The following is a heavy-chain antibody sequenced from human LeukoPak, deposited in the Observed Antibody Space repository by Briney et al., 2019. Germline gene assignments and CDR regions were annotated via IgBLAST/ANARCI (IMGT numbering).Heavy chain of an antibody. CDR2: IFHDGVA. CDR3: ARSTTYYDFWSGPRGAFDI. V-gene: IGHV4-59*01. CDR1: GISISGNY. D-gene: IGHD3-3*01. J-gene: IGHJ3*02. Sequence: SETLSLTCAVSGISISGNYWSWIRQSPEKGLEWIGNIFHDGVADYNPSLESRVTILPDTSKNQFSLRLTSVTAADTAVYYCARSTTYYDFWSGPRGAFDIWGQGTMVTVSS.